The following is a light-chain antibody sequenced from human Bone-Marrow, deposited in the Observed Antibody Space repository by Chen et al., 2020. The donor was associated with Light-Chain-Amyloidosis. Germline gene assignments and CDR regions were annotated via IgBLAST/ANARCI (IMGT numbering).Light chain of an antibody. CDR1: QTISSNY. V-gene: IGKV3-20*01. CDR3: QQYGTSPLT. J-gene: IGKJ4*01. CDR2: GSS. Sequence: EIVLTQSPGHLFSSPGEGANLSCRASQTISSNYLTWYQQKFGQAPRLLIYGSSSRATGIPDRFTGSGSGTDFTLTINRLEPEDFAMYYCQQYGTSPLTFGGGTKVEIK.